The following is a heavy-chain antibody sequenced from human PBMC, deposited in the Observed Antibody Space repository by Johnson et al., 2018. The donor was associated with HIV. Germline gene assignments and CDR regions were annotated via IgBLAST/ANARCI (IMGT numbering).Heavy chain of an antibody. J-gene: IGHJ3*02. Sequence: QVQLVESGGGVVQPGRSLRLSCAASGFTFSSYGMHWVRQAPGKGLEWVAVISYDGSNKYYADSVKGRFTISRDNSKNTLDLQMNSLRAEDTAVYYCARDGIGRGIVGANDSFDIWGQGTMVTVSS. CDR1: GFTFSSYG. CDR2: ISYDGSNK. CDR3: ARDGIGRGIVGANDSFDI. V-gene: IGHV3-30*19. D-gene: IGHD1-26*01.